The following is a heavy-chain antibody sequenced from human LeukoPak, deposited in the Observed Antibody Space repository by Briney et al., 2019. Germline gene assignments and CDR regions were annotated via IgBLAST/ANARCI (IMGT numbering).Heavy chain of an antibody. CDR1: GFIFDDYG. J-gene: IGHJ6*03. V-gene: IGHV3-20*04. CDR3: ARDVPYYYYMDV. D-gene: IGHD3-10*02. Sequence: GGSLRLSCAASGFIFDDYGMSWVRQAPGKGLEWVSRINRNGGSTIYADSVKGRFTISRDNAKNSLYLQMNSLRAEDTALYYCARDVPYYYYMDVWGKGTTVTVSS. CDR2: INRNGGST.